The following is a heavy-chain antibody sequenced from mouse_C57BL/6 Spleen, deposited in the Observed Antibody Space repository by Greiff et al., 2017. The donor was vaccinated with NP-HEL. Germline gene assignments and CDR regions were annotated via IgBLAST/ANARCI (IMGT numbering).Heavy chain of an antibody. CDR2: INPSNGGT. CDR1: GYTFTSYC. Sequence: VQLQQPGTELVKPGASVKLSCKASGYTFTSYCMHWVKQRPGQGLEWIGNINPSNGGTNYNEKFKSKATLTVDKSSSTAYMQLSSLTSEDSAVYYCARGYYGSSFYFDYWGQGTTLTVSS. D-gene: IGHD1-1*01. V-gene: IGHV1-53*01. CDR3: ARGYYGSSFYFDY. J-gene: IGHJ2*01.